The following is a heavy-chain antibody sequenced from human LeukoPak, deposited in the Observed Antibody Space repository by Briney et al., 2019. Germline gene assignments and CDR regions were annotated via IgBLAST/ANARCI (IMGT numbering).Heavy chain of an antibody. V-gene: IGHV4-39*07. CDR3: ARFNSGSYQHYFDY. Sequence: SETLSLTCTVSNASISSNTYYRAWIRQPPGKGLEYIGSINYRGSTYYNPSLKSRVTLSVDTSKNQFSLKLNSVTAADTAVYYCARFNSGSYQHYFDYWGQGTLVTVSS. CDR1: NASISSNTYY. J-gene: IGHJ4*02. D-gene: IGHD1-26*01. CDR2: INYRGST.